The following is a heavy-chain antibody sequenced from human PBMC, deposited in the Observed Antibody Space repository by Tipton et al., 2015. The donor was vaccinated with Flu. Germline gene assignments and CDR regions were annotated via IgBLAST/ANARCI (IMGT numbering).Heavy chain of an antibody. Sequence: LRLSCAVSGDSISSDFYWTWVRQFPGKGLEWIGYIYFTGNTYHNPSLTSRVTISIDTSKNLFSLKLTSVTAADTAVYYCARPYSGGELGAMDVWDQGTTVTVSS. J-gene: IGHJ6*02. CDR1: GDSISSDFY. D-gene: IGHD2-15*01. CDR3: ARPYSGGELGAMDV. CDR2: IYFTGNT. V-gene: IGHV4-31*02.